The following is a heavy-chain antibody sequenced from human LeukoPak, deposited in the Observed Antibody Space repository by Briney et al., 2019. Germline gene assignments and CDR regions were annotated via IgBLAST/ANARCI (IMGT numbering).Heavy chain of an antibody. CDR3: ARGVHGGNSDFDY. CDR1: GFTFSSYW. Sequence: GGSLRLSCEASGFTFSSYWMSWVRQAPGRGLEWVANIKQDGSEKYYVDSVKGRFTISRDNAKNSLYLQMNSLRAEDTAVYYCARGVHGGNSDFDYWGQGTLVTVSS. CDR2: IKQDGSEK. J-gene: IGHJ4*02. D-gene: IGHD4-23*01. V-gene: IGHV3-7*01.